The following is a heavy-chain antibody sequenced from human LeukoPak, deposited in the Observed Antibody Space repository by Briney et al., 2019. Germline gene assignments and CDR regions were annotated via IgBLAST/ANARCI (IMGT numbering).Heavy chain of an antibody. CDR2: ISGSGGST. Sequence: GGSLRLSCAASGFTFSSYAMSWVRQAPGKGLEWVSAISGSGGSTYYADSVKGRFTISRDNSKTTLYLQMNSLSAEDTAVYYSARSEYYYYGMDVWGQGTTVTVSS. J-gene: IGHJ6*02. CDR1: GFTFSSYA. CDR3: ARSEYYYYGMDV. V-gene: IGHV3-23*01.